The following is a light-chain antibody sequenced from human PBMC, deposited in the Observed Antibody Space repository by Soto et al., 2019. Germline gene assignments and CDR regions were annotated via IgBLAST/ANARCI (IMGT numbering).Light chain of an antibody. CDR2: GAN. CDR3: QHYDSARWT. J-gene: IGKJ1*01. Sequence: DIVLTQSPATLSLSPGERAPLSCRASQSVSSYLAWYQQKHGQAPRLLIYGANSRATGIPDRFSGSGSGTDLTITISRLEPEDFEVYYCQHYDSARWTFGLGTKVDI. V-gene: IGKV3-20*01. CDR1: QSVSSY.